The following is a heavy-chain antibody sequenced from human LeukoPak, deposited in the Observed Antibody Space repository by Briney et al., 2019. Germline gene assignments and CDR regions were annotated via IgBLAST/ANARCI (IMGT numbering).Heavy chain of an antibody. Sequence: PGGSLRLSCEASGFTFSIYGMTWVRQAPGKGLKWVSAIVGSGVTTYYADSVKGRFTISRDNSKNTLYLQMNSLRAEDTAVYYCAKIQGYLDYWGQGTLVTVSS. J-gene: IGHJ4*02. CDR2: IVGSGVTT. CDR1: GFTFSIYG. CDR3: AKIQGYLDY. V-gene: IGHV3-23*01.